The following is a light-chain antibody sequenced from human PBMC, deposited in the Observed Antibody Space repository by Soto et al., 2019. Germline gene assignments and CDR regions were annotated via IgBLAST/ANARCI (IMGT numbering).Light chain of an antibody. CDR1: SSDVGGYNY. V-gene: IGLV2-14*01. J-gene: IGLJ2*01. Sequence: QSVLTQPASLSGSPGQSITISCTGTSSDVGGYNYVSWYQQHPGKAPKLMIYDVSNRPSGVSNRFSGSKSGNTASLTISGLQAEDEAYYYCSAYTSSSTPVVFGGGTKLTLL. CDR3: SAYTSSSTPVV. CDR2: DVS.